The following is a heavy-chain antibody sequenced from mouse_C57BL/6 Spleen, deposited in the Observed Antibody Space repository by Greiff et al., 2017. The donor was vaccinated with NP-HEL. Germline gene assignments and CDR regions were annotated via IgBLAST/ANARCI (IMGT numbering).Heavy chain of an antibody. Sequence: VQLQQSGAELVRPGASVKLSCTASGFNIKDDYMHWVKQRPEQGLEWIGWIDPENGDTEYASKFQGKATITADTSSNTAYLQLSSLTSEDTAVYYCTTNSPYYYGSSGPDYWGQGTTLTVSS. CDR3: TTNSPYYYGSSGPDY. J-gene: IGHJ2*01. D-gene: IGHD1-1*01. CDR2: IDPENGDT. CDR1: GFNIKDDY. V-gene: IGHV14-4*01.